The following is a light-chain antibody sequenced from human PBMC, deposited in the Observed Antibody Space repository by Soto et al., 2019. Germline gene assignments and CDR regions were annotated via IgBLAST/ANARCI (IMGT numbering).Light chain of an antibody. J-gene: IGKJ4*01. CDR1: QSVGSY. CDR2: DAS. CDR3: QQRSNS. V-gene: IGKV3-11*01. Sequence: EIVLIQSPATLSLSPGERATLSCRASQSVGSYLAWYQHKPGQAPRLLIYDASTRATGIPPRFSGSGSGTDFTLTISSLEPEDFAVYYCQQRSNSFGGGTRWIS.